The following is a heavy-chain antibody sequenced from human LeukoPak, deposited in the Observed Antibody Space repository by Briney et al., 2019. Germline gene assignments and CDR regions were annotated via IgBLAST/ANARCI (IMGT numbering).Heavy chain of an antibody. Sequence: GRSLRLSCSASGFTFTTYSMSWVRQAPGKGLEWVGRIKSKTDGGTTDYAAPVKGRFTISRDDSKNTLYLQMNSLKTEDTAVYYCTPGLGELSEFDYWGQGTLVTASS. V-gene: IGHV3-15*01. CDR1: GFTFTTYS. D-gene: IGHD3-16*02. J-gene: IGHJ4*02. CDR2: IKSKTDGGTT. CDR3: TPGLGELSEFDY.